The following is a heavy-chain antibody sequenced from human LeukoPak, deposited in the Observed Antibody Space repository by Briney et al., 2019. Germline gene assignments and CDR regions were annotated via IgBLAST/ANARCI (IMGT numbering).Heavy chain of an antibody. D-gene: IGHD2-8*01. Sequence: SETLSLTCTVSGGSISSYYWSWIRQPAGKGLEWIGRIYTSGSTNYNPSLKSRVTMSVDTSKNQFSLKLSSVTAADTAVYYCARDPPDCTNGVCYPARGGVAWFAPWGQGTLVTVSS. CDR2: IYTSGST. CDR1: GGSISSYY. J-gene: IGHJ5*02. CDR3: ARDPPDCTNGVCYPARGGVAWFAP. V-gene: IGHV4-4*07.